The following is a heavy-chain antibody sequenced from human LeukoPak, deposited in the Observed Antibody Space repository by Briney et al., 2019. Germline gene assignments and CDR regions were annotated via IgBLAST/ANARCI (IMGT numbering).Heavy chain of an antibody. CDR2: IYPGDSKT. CDR1: GYRFTNYW. CDR3: ARQANPDFDY. Sequence: GESLKISCKGSGYRFTNYWIGWVRQMPGKGLEWMGIIYPGDSKTFYSPSFQGQVTISADKSISTAYLQWSSLKASDTAMYYCARQANPDFDYWGQGTLVTVSS. J-gene: IGHJ4*02. V-gene: IGHV5-51*01.